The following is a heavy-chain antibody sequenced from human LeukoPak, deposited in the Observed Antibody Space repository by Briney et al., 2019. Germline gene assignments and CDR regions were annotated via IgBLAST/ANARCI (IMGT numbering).Heavy chain of an antibody. V-gene: IGHV4-39*07. J-gene: IGHJ4*02. Sequence: PSETLSLTCSVSGGSITSSSYYWGWIRQPPEKGLEWIGSIYYTGGTYYSPSLKSRVTISVDTSKNQFSLKLSSVTAADTAVYYCAREGSGYSFDYWGQGTLVTVSS. CDR3: AREGSGYSFDY. CDR1: GGSITSSSYY. CDR2: IYYTGGT. D-gene: IGHD3-22*01.